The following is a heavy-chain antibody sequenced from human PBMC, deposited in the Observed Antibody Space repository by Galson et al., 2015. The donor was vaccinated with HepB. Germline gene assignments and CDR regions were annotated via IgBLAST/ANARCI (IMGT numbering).Heavy chain of an antibody. CDR3: ARGFSNSPGSDY. J-gene: IGHJ4*02. CDR1: GGSISTYY. V-gene: IGHV4-59*01. Sequence: TLSLTCTVSGGSISTYYWSWIRQSPGKGLEWIGYIYYTGSTDYNPSLKSRVTISVDTSKNHFSLKLRSVTAADTAVYYCARGFSNSPGSDYWGQGTLVTVSS. CDR2: IYYTGST. D-gene: IGHD6-13*01.